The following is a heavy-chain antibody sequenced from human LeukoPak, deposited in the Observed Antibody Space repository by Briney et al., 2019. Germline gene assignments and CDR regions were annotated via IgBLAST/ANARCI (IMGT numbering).Heavy chain of an antibody. CDR2: ISSSSSYI. CDR3: ASTITGTRGY. Sequence: GGSLRLSCAASGFTFSSYSMNWVRQAPGKGLEWVSSISSSSSYIYYADSVKGRFTISRGNAKNSLYLQMNSLRAEDTAVYYCASTITGTRGYWGQGTLVTVSS. D-gene: IGHD1-7*01. CDR1: GFTFSSYS. V-gene: IGHV3-21*01. J-gene: IGHJ4*02.